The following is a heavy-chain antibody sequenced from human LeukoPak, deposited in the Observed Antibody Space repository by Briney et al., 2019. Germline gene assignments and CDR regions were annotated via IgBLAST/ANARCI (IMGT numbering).Heavy chain of an antibody. CDR1: GFTFSSYA. D-gene: IGHD2-21*01. Sequence: GGSLRLSCAASGFTFSSYAMHWVRQAPGKGLEWVAVISYDGSNKYYADSVKGRFTISRDNSKNTLYLQMNSLRAEDTAVYYCARDGAYYAFDIWGQGTMVTVSS. CDR2: ISYDGSNK. CDR3: ARDGAYYAFDI. V-gene: IGHV3-30-3*01. J-gene: IGHJ3*02.